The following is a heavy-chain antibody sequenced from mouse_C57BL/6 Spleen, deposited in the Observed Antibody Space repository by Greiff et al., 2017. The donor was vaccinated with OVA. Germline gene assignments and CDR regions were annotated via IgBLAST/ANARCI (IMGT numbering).Heavy chain of an antibody. D-gene: IGHD3-2*02. CDR1: GYTFTSYW. V-gene: IGHV1-50*01. CDR3: ARGGFHTPFDY. J-gene: IGHJ2*01. CDR2: IDPSDSYT. Sequence: QVQLQQPGAELVKPGASVKLSCKASGYTFTSYWMQWVKQRPGQGLEWIGEIDPSDSYTNYNQKFKGKATLTVDTSSSTAYMQLSSLTSEDSAVYYCARGGFHTPFDYWGQGTTLTVSS.